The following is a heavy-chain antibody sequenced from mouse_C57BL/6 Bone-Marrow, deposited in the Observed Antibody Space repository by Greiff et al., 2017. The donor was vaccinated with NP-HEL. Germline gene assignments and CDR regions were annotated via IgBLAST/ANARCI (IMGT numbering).Heavy chain of an antibody. V-gene: IGHV1-55*01. Sequence: QVQLQQPGAELVKPGASVKMSCKASGYTFTSYWITWVKQRPGQGLEWIGDIYPGSGSTNYNEKFKSKATLTVDTSSSTAYMQLSSLTSEDSAVYYGARPSTVVAGDYFDYWGQGTTLTVSS. CDR3: ARPSTVVAGDYFDY. D-gene: IGHD1-1*01. CDR2: IYPGSGST. CDR1: GYTFTSYW. J-gene: IGHJ2*01.